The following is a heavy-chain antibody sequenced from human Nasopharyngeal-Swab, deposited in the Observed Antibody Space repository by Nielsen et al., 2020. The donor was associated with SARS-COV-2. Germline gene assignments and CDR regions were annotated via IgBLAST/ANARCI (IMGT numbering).Heavy chain of an antibody. D-gene: IGHD1-26*01. J-gene: IGHJ6*02. Sequence: ASVKVSCKASGYTFTSYDINWVRQATGQGLEWMGWMNPNSGDTGYAQKFQGRVTMTRNTSISTAYMELSSLRSEDTAVYYCARTGYSGSYPYYYYYGMDVWGQGTTVTVSS. CDR1: GYTFTSYD. CDR2: MNPNSGDT. V-gene: IGHV1-8*01. CDR3: ARTGYSGSYPYYYYYGMDV.